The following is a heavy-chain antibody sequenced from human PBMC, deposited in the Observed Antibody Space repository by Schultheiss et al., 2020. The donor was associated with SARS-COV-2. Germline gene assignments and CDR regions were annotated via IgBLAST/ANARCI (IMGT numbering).Heavy chain of an antibody. CDR3: AGQGYGMDV. CDR1: GFTFSSSW. Sequence: GGSLRLSCAASGFTFSSSWMHWVCQAPEKGLEWVAVISYDGSNKYYADSVKGRFTISRDNSQNTLYLQMNSLRAEDTAVYYCAGQGYGMDVWGQGTTVTVSS. J-gene: IGHJ6*02. CDR2: ISYDGSNK. V-gene: IGHV3-30-3*01.